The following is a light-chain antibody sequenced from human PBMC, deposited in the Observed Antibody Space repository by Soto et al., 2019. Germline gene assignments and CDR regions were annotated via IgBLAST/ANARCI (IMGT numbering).Light chain of an antibody. V-gene: IGKV3-20*01. J-gene: IGKJ2*01. Sequence: EIVLTQSPGTLSLSPGERGTLSCRASQTVSGSYVAWYQQKPGQAPRLLIYGASSRATGIPDRFSGSGSGTDFTLTISRLEPEDFASYYCQHYHSFPHTFGQGAKLEIK. CDR3: QHYHSFPHT. CDR1: QTVSGSY. CDR2: GAS.